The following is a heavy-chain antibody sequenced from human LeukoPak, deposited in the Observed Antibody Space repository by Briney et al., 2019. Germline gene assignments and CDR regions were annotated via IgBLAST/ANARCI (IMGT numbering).Heavy chain of an antibody. D-gene: IGHD6-13*01. CDR3: ARDVRGQQLNWFDP. V-gene: IGHV1-18*01. CDR1: GYTFTSYG. Sequence: GASVKVSCKASGYTFTSYGISWVRQAPGQGLEWMGWISAYNGNTNYAQKLQGRVTMTTDTSTSTAYMELRSLRSDDTAVYYCARDVRGQQLNWFDPWGQGTLVTVSS. CDR2: ISAYNGNT. J-gene: IGHJ5*02.